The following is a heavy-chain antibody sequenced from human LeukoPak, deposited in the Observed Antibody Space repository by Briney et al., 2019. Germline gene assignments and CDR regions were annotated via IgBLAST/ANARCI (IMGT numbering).Heavy chain of an antibody. J-gene: IGHJ5*02. CDR2: INHSGST. CDR3: ARGEYSSSSWFDP. CDR1: GGSFSGYY. D-gene: IGHD6-6*01. Sequence: RPSETLSLTCAVYGGSFSGYYWSWTRQPPGKGLEWIGEINHSGSTNYNPSLKSRVTISVDTSKNQFSLKLSSVTAADTAVYYCARGEYSSSSWFDPWGQGTLVTVSS. V-gene: IGHV4-34*01.